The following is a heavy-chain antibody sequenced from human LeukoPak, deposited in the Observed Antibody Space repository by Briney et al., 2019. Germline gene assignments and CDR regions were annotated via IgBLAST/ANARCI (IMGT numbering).Heavy chain of an antibody. D-gene: IGHD3-22*01. Sequence: PSETLSLTCTVSGGSISSYYWSWIRQPPGKGLGWIGYIYYSGSTNYNPSLKSRVTISVDTSKNQFSLKLSSVTAADTAVYYCARAGIDSSGEFGYWGQGTLVTVSS. V-gene: IGHV4-59*01. CDR2: IYYSGST. CDR1: GGSISSYY. CDR3: ARAGIDSSGEFGY. J-gene: IGHJ4*02.